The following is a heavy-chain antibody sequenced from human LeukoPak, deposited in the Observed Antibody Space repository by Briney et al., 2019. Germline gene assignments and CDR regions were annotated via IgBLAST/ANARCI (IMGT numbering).Heavy chain of an antibody. CDR1: GYTFTGYY. CDR2: INPNNGGT. CDR3: ARGSCSGGSCRDY. J-gene: IGHJ4*02. Sequence: ASVKVSCKASGYTFTGYYIHWVRQAPGQGLEWMGRINPNNGGTNYAQKFQGRVTITADESTSTAYMELSSLRSEDTAVYYCARGSCSGGSCRDYWGQGTLVTVSS. D-gene: IGHD2-15*01. V-gene: IGHV1-2*06.